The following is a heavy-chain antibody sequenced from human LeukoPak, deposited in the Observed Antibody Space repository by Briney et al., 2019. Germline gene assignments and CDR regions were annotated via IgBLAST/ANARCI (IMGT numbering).Heavy chain of an antibody. CDR3: ARRGGHSWDVGNWFDP. CDR2: TSYSGIS. CDR1: GESIRSTSF. D-gene: IGHD6-13*01. Sequence: SETLSLTCSVSGESIRSTSFWGWIRQSPGMGLEWIASTSYSGISYYNPSLGSRVTVFADTSKNQFSLRLSSVTAADTAVYYCARRGGHSWDVGNWFDPWGQGTLVTVSS. V-gene: IGHV4-39*01. J-gene: IGHJ5*02.